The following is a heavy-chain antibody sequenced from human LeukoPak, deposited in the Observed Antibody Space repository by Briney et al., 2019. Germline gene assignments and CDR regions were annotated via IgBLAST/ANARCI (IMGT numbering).Heavy chain of an antibody. Sequence: PSETLSLTCTVSGGSISSGSYYWSWIRQPAGKGLEWIGRIYTSGSTNYNPSLKSRVTISVDTSKNQFSLKLGSVTAADTAVYYCARGDTAMVDDFDYWGQGTLVTVSS. CDR1: GGSISSGSYY. V-gene: IGHV4-61*02. J-gene: IGHJ4*02. CDR2: IYTSGST. D-gene: IGHD5-18*01. CDR3: ARGDTAMVDDFDY.